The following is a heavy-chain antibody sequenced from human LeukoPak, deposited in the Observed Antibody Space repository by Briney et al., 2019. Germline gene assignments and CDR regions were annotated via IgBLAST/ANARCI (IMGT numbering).Heavy chain of an antibody. CDR1: GGSLSGYY. CDR3: ARSRDGYNPFDY. Sequence: SETLSLTCAVYGGSLSGYYWSWIRQPPGKGLEWIGEINHSGSTNYNPSLKSRVTISVDTSKNQFSLKLSSVTAADTAVYYCARSRDGYNPFDYWGQGTLVTVSS. D-gene: IGHD5-24*01. V-gene: IGHV4-34*01. J-gene: IGHJ4*02. CDR2: INHSGST.